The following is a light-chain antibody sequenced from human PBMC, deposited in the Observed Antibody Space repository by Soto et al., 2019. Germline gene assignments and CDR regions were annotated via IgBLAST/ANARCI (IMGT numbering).Light chain of an antibody. CDR2: EAS. J-gene: IGKJ2*01. CDR1: QTLLHRDRKTY. Sequence: VMTQSPLSLSVTPGQPASISCKSSQTLLHRDRKTYLYWYLQRTGQPPQLLIHEASNRFSGVPDRFSGSGSGTDFTLKISRVEAEDVGVYYCMQTIQPAFTFGQGTKLEIK. V-gene: IGKV2D-29*01. CDR3: MQTIQPAFT.